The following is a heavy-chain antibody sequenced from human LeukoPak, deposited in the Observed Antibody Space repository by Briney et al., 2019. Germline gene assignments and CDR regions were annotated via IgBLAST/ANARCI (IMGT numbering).Heavy chain of an antibody. J-gene: IGHJ4*02. CDR2: ISGSGGST. D-gene: IGHD6-19*01. V-gene: IGHV3-23*01. CDR3: AKTGGWYFDY. Sequence: GGSLRLSSAASGFTFSSYDMRWVRQAPGKGLEWVSGISGSGGSTYYADSVKGRFTISRDNSKNTLYLQMNNLRAEDTAVYYCAKTGGWYFDYWGQGTLVTVSS. CDR1: GFTFSSYD.